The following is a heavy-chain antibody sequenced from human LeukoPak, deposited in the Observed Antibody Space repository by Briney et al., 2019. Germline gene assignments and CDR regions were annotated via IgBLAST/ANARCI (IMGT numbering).Heavy chain of an antibody. V-gene: IGHV4-61*08. CDR3: ARDPLLKGWFGPFDY. D-gene: IGHD3-10*01. J-gene: IGHJ4*02. CDR1: GGSISSGDYY. CDR2: IYYSGST. Sequence: SETLSLTCTVSGGSISSGDYYWSWIRQPPGKGLEWIGYIYYSGSTNYNPSLKSRVTISVDTSKNQFSLKLSSVTAADTAVYYCARDPLLKGWFGPFDYWGQGTLVTVSS.